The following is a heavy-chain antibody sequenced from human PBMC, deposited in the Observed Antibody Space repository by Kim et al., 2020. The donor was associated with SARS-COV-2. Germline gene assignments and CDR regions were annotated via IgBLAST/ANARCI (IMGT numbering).Heavy chain of an antibody. D-gene: IGHD5-12*01. J-gene: IGHJ4*02. Sequence: GGSLRLSCAASGFTFDDYAMHWVRQAPGKGLEWVSGISWNSGSIGYADSVKGRFTISRDNAKNSLYLQMNSLRAEDTALYYCAKEGQRFADYHSSFDYWGQGTLVTVSS. CDR2: ISWNSGSI. CDR3: AKEGQRFADYHSSFDY. CDR1: GFTFDDYA. V-gene: IGHV3-9*01.